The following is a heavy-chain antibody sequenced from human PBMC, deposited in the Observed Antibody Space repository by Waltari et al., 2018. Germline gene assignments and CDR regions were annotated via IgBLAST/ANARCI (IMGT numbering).Heavy chain of an antibody. V-gene: IGHV4-34*01. Sequence: QVQLQQWGAGLLKPSETLSLTCAVYGGSFSGYYGSWIRKPPGKGLEWIGEINHSGSTHHNPSPNGLFTISVDPSKNQVSLKLSFVTAADPALYYCARFGRGVGSIAAAVTQHYHWGQGTLVTVSS. CDR1: GGSFSGYY. CDR3: ARFGRGVGSIAAAVTQHYH. CDR2: INHSGST. D-gene: IGHD6-13*01. J-gene: IGHJ5*02.